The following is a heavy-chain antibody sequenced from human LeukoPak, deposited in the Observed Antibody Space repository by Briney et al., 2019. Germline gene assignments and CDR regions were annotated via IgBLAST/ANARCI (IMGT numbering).Heavy chain of an antibody. CDR2: ISSSSSYI. CDR1: GFTFSSYS. D-gene: IGHD6-13*01. J-gene: IGHJ4*02. V-gene: IGHV3-21*01. Sequence: GGSLRLSCAASGFTFSSYSMNWVRQAPGKGLEWASSISSSSSYIYYADSVKGRFTISRDNAKNSLYLQMNSLRAEDTAVYYCARASSSPAAASTFDYWGQGTLVTVSS. CDR3: ARASSSPAAASTFDY.